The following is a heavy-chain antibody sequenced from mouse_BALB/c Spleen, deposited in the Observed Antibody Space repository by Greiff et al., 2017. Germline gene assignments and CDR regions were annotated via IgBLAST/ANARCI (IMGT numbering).Heavy chain of an antibody. V-gene: IGHV3-8*02. D-gene: IGHD2-14*01. CDR1: GDSITSCY. CDR3: ARLRVRREGFDY. CDR2: ISYSGST. Sequence: EVKLMESGPSLVKPSQTLSLTCSVTGDSITSCYWNWIRKFPGNKLEYMGYISYSGSTYYNPSLKSRISITRDTSKNQYYLQLNSVTTEDEATDYCARLRVRREGFDYWGQGTTLTVSS. J-gene: IGHJ2*01.